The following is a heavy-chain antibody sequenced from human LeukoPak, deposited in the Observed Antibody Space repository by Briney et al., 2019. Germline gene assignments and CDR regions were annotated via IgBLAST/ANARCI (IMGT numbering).Heavy chain of an antibody. D-gene: IGHD3-10*01. CDR3: ARRRGPSYYLDNIFDS. CDR2: IYYSGSA. J-gene: IGHJ4*02. Sequence: KPSETLSLTCTVSGDSISSSSYSWGWIRQPPGKGLEWVETIYYSGSAYYNPSLKSRVTISVDTSKNLFSLRLSSVTAADTAVYYCARRRGPSYYLDNIFDSWGQGTLVTVSS. V-gene: IGHV4-39*01. CDR1: GDSISSSSYS.